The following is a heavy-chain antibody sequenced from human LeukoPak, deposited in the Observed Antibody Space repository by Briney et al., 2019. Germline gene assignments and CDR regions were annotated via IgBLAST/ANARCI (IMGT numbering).Heavy chain of an antibody. CDR2: IYTGGTT. V-gene: IGHV3-66*01. CDR3: ARRKVVSAYYYGMDV. Sequence: GGSLRLSCAASGFTVSSQYMSWVRQAPGKGLEWVSVIYTGGTTHYADSVKGRFTISRDNAKNTLYLQMDSLRAEDTAVYYCARRKVVSAYYYGMDVWGQGTTVTVSS. CDR1: GFTVSSQY. D-gene: IGHD2-2*01. J-gene: IGHJ6*02.